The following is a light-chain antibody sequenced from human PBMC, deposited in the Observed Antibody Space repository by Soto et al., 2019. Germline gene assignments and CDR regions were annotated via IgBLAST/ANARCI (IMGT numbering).Light chain of an antibody. V-gene: IGKV1-33*01. CDR1: QDISNY. CDR2: DAS. J-gene: IGKJ1*01. CDR3: QEYDNLPRT. Sequence: KTQSPSSLSASVGDRVAITCQSSQDISNYLNWYQQKPGKAPKLLIYDASNLETGVPSRFSGSGSGTDFTFTISSLQPEDIATYYCQEYDNLPRTFGQGAK.